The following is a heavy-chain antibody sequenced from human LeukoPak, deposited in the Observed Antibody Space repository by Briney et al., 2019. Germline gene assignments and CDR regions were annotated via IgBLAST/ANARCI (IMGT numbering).Heavy chain of an antibody. CDR1: GYTFTSDG. V-gene: IGHV1-18*01. CDR2: IGTYKGNT. Sequence: GASVKVSCKPSGYTFTSDGISWVRQAPGQGLEWMGWIGTYKGNTNYAQMFQGRVTMTEDTSTDTAYMELSSLRSEDTAVYYCATAIEADRQYYYGMDVWGQGTTVTVSS. D-gene: IGHD6-13*01. CDR3: ATAIEADRQYYYGMDV. J-gene: IGHJ6*02.